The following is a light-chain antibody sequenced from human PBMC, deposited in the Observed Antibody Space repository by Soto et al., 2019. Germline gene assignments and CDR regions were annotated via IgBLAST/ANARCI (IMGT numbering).Light chain of an antibody. J-gene: IGKJ3*01. CDR2: WAS. CDR3: HQYGSSPLT. V-gene: IGKV4-1*01. Sequence: DIVMTQSPDSLAVSLGERATINCKSSQSVLYSSNNKNYLAWYQQKPGQPPKLLIYWASTRESGVPDRFSGSGSGTDFTLTISRLEPEDFAVFYCHQYGSSPLTFGPGTKVDFK. CDR1: QSVLYSSNNKNY.